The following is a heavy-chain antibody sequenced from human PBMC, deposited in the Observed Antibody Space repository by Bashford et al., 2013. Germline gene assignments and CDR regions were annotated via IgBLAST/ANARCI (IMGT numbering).Heavy chain of an antibody. V-gene: IGHV4-31*02. J-gene: IGHJ6*02. CDR2: IYYSGST. CDR3: ATKSPPYYYGMGV. Sequence: IRQPPGKGLEWIGYIYYSGSTSYNPSLKSRVTISIDTSKNQFSLKLNSVTAADTAVYYCATKSPPYYYGMGVWGRGTTVTVSS.